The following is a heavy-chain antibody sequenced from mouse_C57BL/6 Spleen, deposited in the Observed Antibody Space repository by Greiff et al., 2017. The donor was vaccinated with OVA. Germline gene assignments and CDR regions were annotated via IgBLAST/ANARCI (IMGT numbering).Heavy chain of an antibody. Sequence: QVQLQQPGAELVKPGASVKLSCKASGYTFTSYWMHWVKQRPGQGLEWIGMIHPNSGSTNYNEKFKSKATLTVDKSSSTAYMQLSSLTSEDSAVYYCAREEAYYSNYEYFDVWGTGTTVTVSS. D-gene: IGHD2-5*01. CDR2: IHPNSGST. V-gene: IGHV1-64*01. CDR1: GYTFTSYW. J-gene: IGHJ1*03. CDR3: AREEAYYSNYEYFDV.